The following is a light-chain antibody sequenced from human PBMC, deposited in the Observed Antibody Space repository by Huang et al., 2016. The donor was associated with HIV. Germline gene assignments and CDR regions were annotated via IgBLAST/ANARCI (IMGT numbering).Light chain of an antibody. CDR2: TTS. V-gene: IGKV1-39*01. Sequence: DIQMTQSPSSLSAFIGDRVIINCRASKNITRYLNWYQQKPGKAPKRLIYTTSSLQSGVPSTFIGSGSGTDFSLTITNLQPEDSATYYCQQSARTPRTFGQGTKVEI. CDR1: KNITRY. CDR3: QQSARTPRT. J-gene: IGKJ2*01.